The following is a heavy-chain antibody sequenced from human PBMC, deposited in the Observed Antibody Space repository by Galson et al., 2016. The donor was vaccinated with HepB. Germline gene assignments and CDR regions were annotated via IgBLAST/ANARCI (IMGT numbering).Heavy chain of an antibody. Sequence: SLRLSCAASGFTFNNYSMSWVRQAPGKGLEWVSSISRSSTYIFYADSVKGRFTISRDNAKNSLYLQMNSLRTEDTAVYYCSRDSMVVPTANKRGAFDIWGQGTMVTVSS. CDR3: SRDSMVVPTANKRGAFDI. V-gene: IGHV3-21*01. CDR2: ISRSSTYI. J-gene: IGHJ3*02. D-gene: IGHD2-2*01. CDR1: GFTFNNYS.